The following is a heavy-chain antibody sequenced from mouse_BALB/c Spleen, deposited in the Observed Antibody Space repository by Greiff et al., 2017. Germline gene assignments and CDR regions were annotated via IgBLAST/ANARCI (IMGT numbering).Heavy chain of an antibody. CDR3: KSGLGRRGYYYAMDY. CDR1: GFNIKDYY. J-gene: IGHJ4*01. Sequence: EVKLLESGAELVRSGASVKLSCTASGFNIKDYYMHWVKQRPEQGLEWIGWIDPENGDTEYAPKFQGKATMTADTSSNTAYLQLSSLTSEDTAVYYCKSGLGRRGYYYAMDYWGQGTSVTVSS. CDR2: IDPENGDT. D-gene: IGHD4-1*01. V-gene: IGHV14-4*02.